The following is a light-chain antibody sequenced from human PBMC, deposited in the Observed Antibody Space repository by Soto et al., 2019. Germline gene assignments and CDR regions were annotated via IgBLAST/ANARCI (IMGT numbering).Light chain of an antibody. J-gene: IGKJ4*01. V-gene: IGKV1-39*01. CDR1: QSISNY. CDR2: AAS. Sequence: DIQMTQSPSSLYASVGDRVTITCRASQSISNYLNWYQQKPGKAPKVLIFAASVLPSGVPSRFSGSGSGTDFTLTISSQQPEDFATYFCQQSYSIPALTFGGGTKVQIK. CDR3: QQSYSIPALT.